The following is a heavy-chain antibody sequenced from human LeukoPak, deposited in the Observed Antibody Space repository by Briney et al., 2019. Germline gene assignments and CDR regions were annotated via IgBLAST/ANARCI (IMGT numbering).Heavy chain of an antibody. D-gene: IGHD6-19*01. J-gene: IGHJ6*02. Sequence: GASVKVSCKASGYTFTSYGISWVRQAPGQGLEWMGWISAYNGNTNYAQKLQGRVTMTTDTSTSTAYMELRSLRSDDTAVYYCASTRDSSGWDYYYYGMDVWGQGTTVTVSS. V-gene: IGHV1-18*01. CDR1: GYTFTSYG. CDR3: ASTRDSSGWDYYYYGMDV. CDR2: ISAYNGNT.